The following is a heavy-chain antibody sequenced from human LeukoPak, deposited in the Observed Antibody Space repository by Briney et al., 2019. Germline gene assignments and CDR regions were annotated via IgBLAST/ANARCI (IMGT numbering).Heavy chain of an antibody. CDR3: AELGITMIGGV. Sequence: PGGSLRLSCAASGFTFSSYEMHWVRQAPGKGLEGGSYISSSGSTIYYADSVKGRFTISRDNAKNSLYLQMNSLRAEDTAVYYCAELGITMIGGVWGKGTTVTISS. CDR1: GFTFSSYE. J-gene: IGHJ6*04. CDR2: ISSSGSTI. V-gene: IGHV3-48*03. D-gene: IGHD3-10*02.